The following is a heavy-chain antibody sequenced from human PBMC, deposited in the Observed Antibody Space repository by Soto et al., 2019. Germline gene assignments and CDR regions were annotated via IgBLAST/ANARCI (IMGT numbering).Heavy chain of an antibody. Sequence: PSETLSLTCTVSGGSISSSSYYWGWIRQPPGKGLEWIGSIYYSGSTYYNPSLKSRVTISVDTSKNQFSLKLSSVTAADTAVYYCARHHYTTVAAYWGQGTLVTVSS. CDR3: ARHHYTTVAAY. CDR2: IYYSGST. V-gene: IGHV4-39*01. J-gene: IGHJ4*02. D-gene: IGHD4-17*01. CDR1: GGSISSSSYY.